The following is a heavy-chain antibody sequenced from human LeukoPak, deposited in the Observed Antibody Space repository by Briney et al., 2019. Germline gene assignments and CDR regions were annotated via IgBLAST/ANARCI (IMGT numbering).Heavy chain of an antibody. CDR1: GFRITNYW. J-gene: IGHJ4*02. CDR3: ARIGYSSSSFDY. V-gene: IGHV3-7*01. D-gene: IGHD6-13*01. Sequence: AGSLRLSCAASGFRITNYWMSWLRQAPGQGLEWVANIKQDGSEIDYSDPMKGRFTISRDNTRNSVYLQVDSLRAEDTGVYYCARIGYSSSSFDYWGQGTLVTVSS. CDR2: IKQDGSEI.